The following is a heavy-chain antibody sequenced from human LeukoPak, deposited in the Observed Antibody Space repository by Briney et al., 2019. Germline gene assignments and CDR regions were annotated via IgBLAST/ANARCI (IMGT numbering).Heavy chain of an antibody. CDR3: ARGLGYCSGGSCELNWFDP. CDR1: GDSISSGGYY. V-gene: IGHV4-61*02. J-gene: IGHJ5*02. D-gene: IGHD2-15*01. CDR2: ISSSGST. Sequence: PSETLSLTCTVSGDSISSGGYYWSWIRQPAGKGLEWIGRISSSGSTNYNPSLKSRVTISVDTSKNQFSLKLSSVTAADTAVYYCARGLGYCSGGSCELNWFDPWGQGTLVTVSS.